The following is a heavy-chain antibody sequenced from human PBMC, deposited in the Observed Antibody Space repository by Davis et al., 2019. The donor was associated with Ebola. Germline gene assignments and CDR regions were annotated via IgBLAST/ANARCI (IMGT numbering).Heavy chain of an antibody. Sequence: GASLKISCAASGFTFSSYSMNWVRQAPGKGLEWVSSISSSSSYIYYADSVKGRFTISRDNAKNSLYLQMNSLRAEDTAVYYCARLYDYGGNWDYYGMDVWGQGTTVTVSS. J-gene: IGHJ6*02. CDR2: ISSSSSYI. CDR1: GFTFSSYS. V-gene: IGHV3-21*01. CDR3: ARLYDYGGNWDYYGMDV. D-gene: IGHD4-23*01.